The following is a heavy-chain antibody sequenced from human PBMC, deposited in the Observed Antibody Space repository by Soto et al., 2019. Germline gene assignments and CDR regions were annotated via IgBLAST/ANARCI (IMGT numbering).Heavy chain of an antibody. D-gene: IGHD6-19*01. CDR1: GGSISSSSYY. Sequence: SETLSLTCTVSGGSISSSSYYWGWIRQPPGKGLEWIGSIYYSGSTYYNPSLKSRVTISVDTSKNQFSLKLSSVTAADTAVYYCARPKGSYSSGYYYFDYWGQGTLVTVSS. CDR3: ARPKGSYSSGYYYFDY. CDR2: IYYSGST. J-gene: IGHJ4*02. V-gene: IGHV4-39*01.